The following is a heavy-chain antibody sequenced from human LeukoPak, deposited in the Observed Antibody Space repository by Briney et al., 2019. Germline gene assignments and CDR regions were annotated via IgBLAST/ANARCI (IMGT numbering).Heavy chain of an antibody. CDR3: ARIAVAGYDY. D-gene: IGHD6-19*01. CDR2: ISGSDSKT. V-gene: IGHV3-21*01. Sequence: GGSLRVSCAASGFTFTNYAMTWVRQAPRKGLEWVSSISGSDSKTYYADSVKGRFTISRDNAKNSLYLQMNSLRVEDTAVYYCARIAVAGYDYWGQGTLVTVSS. J-gene: IGHJ4*02. CDR1: GFTFTNYA.